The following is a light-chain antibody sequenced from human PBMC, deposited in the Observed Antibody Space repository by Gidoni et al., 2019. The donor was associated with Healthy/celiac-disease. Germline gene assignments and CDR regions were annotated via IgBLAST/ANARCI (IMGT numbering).Light chain of an antibody. CDR3: QQSYSTPLT. CDR2: AAS. V-gene: IGKV1-39*01. Sequence: DIQMTQSPSSLSASVGDRVTITCRASQSISSYLNSYQQKPGKAPKLLIYAASSLQSGVPSRFGRSGSGPDFTLTISSLQPEVFATYYCQQSYSTPLTFGGGTKVEIK. J-gene: IGKJ4*01. CDR1: QSISSY.